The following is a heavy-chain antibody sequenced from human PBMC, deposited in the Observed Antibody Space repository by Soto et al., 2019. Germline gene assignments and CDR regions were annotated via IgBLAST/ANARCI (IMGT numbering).Heavy chain of an antibody. V-gene: IGHV1-18*01. J-gene: IGHJ6*02. CDR3: ARSQSIVATIGYYYGMDV. CDR1: GYTFTSYG. Sequence: GASVKVSCKASGYTFTSYGISWVRQAPGQGLEWMGWISAYNGNTNYAQKLQGRVTMTTDTSTSTAYMELRSLRSGDTAVYYCARSQSIVATIGYYYGMDVWGQGTTVTVSS. D-gene: IGHD5-12*01. CDR2: ISAYNGNT.